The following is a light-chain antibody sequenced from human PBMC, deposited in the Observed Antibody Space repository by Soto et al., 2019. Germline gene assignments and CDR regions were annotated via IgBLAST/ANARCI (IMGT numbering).Light chain of an antibody. CDR3: QQYGSSPIT. CDR2: GTS. CDR1: QSVSNY. Sequence: EIVLTQSPATLSLSPGERPSLSCRASQSVSNYLAWHQQKPGQAPRLLIHGTSSRATGIPDRFSGSGSGTEFTLTISSLQSEDFAVYYCQQYGSSPITFGQGTRLEIK. V-gene: IGKV3-20*01. J-gene: IGKJ5*01.